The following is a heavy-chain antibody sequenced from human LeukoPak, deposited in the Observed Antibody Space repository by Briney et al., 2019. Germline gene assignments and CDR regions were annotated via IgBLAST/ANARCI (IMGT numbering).Heavy chain of an antibody. V-gene: IGHV4-59*01. J-gene: IGHJ4*02. CDR1: GGSITTYY. Sequence: SETLSLTCTVSGGSITTYYWSWIRQPPGKGLEWLGYIYYSGSATYNPSLKSRVTISVDTSKNQFSLKLSSVTAADTAVYYCARGMATFSYYFDYWGQGTLVTVSS. CDR3: ARGMATFSYYFDY. D-gene: IGHD5-24*01. CDR2: IYYSGSA.